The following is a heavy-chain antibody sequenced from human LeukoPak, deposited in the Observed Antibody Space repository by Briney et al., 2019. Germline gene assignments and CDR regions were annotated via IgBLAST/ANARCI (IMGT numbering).Heavy chain of an antibody. Sequence: GSLRLSCAASGFTFSSYAMSWVRQAPGKGLEWASAISGSGGSTYYADSVKGRFTISRDNSKNTLYLQMNSLRAEDTAVYYCAKSSSRTYAHFDYWGQGTLVTVSS. V-gene: IGHV3-23*01. CDR1: GFTFSSYA. CDR2: ISGSGGST. CDR3: AKSSSRTYAHFDY. J-gene: IGHJ4*02. D-gene: IGHD2-2*01.